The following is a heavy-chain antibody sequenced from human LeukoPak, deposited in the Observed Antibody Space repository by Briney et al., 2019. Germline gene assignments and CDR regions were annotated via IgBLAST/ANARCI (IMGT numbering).Heavy chain of an antibody. CDR1: GYTFTGYY. V-gene: IGHV1-2*02. CDR2: INPNSGGT. Sequence: ASVKVSCKASGYTFTGYYMHWVRQAPGQGLEWMGWINPNSGGTNYAQKFQGRVTMTRDTSISTAYMELSRLRSDDTAVYYCARVRLDGDYAGNYYYYMDVWGKGTTVTVSS. CDR3: ARVRLDGDYAGNYYYYMDV. D-gene: IGHD4-17*01. J-gene: IGHJ6*03.